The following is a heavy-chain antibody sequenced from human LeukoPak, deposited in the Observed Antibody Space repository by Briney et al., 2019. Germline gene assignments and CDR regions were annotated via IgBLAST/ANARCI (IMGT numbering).Heavy chain of an antibody. CDR3: AKDRVRFLEWLSEHAFDI. J-gene: IGHJ3*02. Sequence: GGSLRLSCAGSGFTVSSNYMSWVRQAPGKGLEWVSILYSGGSTYYADSVKGRFTISRDNSKNTLYLQMNSLRAEDTAVYYCAKDRVRFLEWLSEHAFDIWGQGTMVTVSS. CDR1: GFTVSSNY. V-gene: IGHV3-53*01. D-gene: IGHD3-3*01. CDR2: LYSGGST.